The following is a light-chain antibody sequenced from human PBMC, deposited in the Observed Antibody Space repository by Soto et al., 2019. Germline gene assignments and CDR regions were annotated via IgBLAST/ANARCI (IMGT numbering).Light chain of an antibody. J-gene: IGKJ1*01. CDR2: GAS. V-gene: IGKV3-15*01. CDR3: QHWTDYSWP. CDR1: QSVSSN. Sequence: ETVMTQSAATLSVSPGERATLSCRASQSVSSNLAWYQQKPGQAPRLLIYGASTRVTGIPARFSGSGSGTEFTLTISSLQPDDFATYYCQHWTDYSWPFGQGTKVEVK.